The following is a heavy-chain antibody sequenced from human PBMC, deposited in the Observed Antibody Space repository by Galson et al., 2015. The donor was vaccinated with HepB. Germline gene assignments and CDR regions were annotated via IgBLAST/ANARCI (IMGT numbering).Heavy chain of an antibody. D-gene: IGHD6-19*01. CDR1: GFTFSSYW. J-gene: IGHJ4*02. CDR2: INSDGSST. CDR3: ARKGAVAGTFGY. V-gene: IGHV3-74*01. Sequence: SLRLSCAASGFTFSSYWMHWVRQAPGKGLVWVSRINSDGSSTSYADSVKGRFTISRDNAKNTLYLQMNSLRAEDTAVYYCARKGAVAGTFGYWGQGTLVTVSS.